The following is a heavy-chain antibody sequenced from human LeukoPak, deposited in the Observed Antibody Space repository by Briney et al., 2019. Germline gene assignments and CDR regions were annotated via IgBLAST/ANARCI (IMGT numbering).Heavy chain of an antibody. CDR2: IYTSGST. V-gene: IGHV4-59*10. Sequence: SETLSLTCAVYGGSFSGYYWSWIRQPPGKGLEWIGRIYTSGSTNYNPSLKSRVTMSVDTSKNQFSLKLSSVTAADTAVYYCAGGVLTGYSWNNWGQGTLVTVSS. D-gene: IGHD3-9*01. CDR3: AGGVLTGYSWNN. J-gene: IGHJ4*02. CDR1: GGSFSGYY.